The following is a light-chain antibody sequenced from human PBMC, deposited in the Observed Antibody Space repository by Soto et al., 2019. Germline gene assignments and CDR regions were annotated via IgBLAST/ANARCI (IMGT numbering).Light chain of an antibody. J-gene: IGLJ2*01. CDR1: SSDVGGFNL. Sequence: QSALTQPASVSGSPGQSITISCTGTSSDVGGFNLVSWYQQHPGKDPKLIIYEATKRPSGVSNRFSGSKSGNTASMTISGLQAEDEADYFCCSYARGSTVVFGGGTKVTVL. V-gene: IGLV2-23*02. CDR3: CSYARGSTVV. CDR2: EAT.